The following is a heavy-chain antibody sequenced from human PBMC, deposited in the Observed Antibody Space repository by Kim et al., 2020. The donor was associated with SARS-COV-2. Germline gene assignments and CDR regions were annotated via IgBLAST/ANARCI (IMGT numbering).Heavy chain of an antibody. CDR1: GFTFSSYS. V-gene: IGHV3-48*02. CDR2: ISSSSSTI. J-gene: IGHJ3*02. CDR3: ARDIRRGAGFGAFDI. Sequence: GGSLRLSCAASGFTFSSYSMNWVRQAPGKGLEWVSYISSSSSTIYYADSVKGRFTISRDNAKNSLYLQMNSLRDEDTAVYYCARDIRRGAGFGAFDIWGQGTMVTVSS. D-gene: IGHD1-26*01.